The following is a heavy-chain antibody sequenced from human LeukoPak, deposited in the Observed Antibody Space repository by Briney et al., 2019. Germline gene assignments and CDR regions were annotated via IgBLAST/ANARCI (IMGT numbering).Heavy chain of an antibody. CDR1: GGSISSYY. J-gene: IGHJ3*01. CDR3: ARGPYSYDSSGAFDV. CDR2: IYYSGST. Sequence: SETLSLTCTVSGGSISSYYWSWIRQPPGKGLEWIGYIYYSGSTNYNPSLKSRVTISVDTSKNQFSLKLSSVTAADTAVYFCARGPYSYDSSGAFDVWGQGTMVTVSS. V-gene: IGHV4-59*08. D-gene: IGHD3-22*01.